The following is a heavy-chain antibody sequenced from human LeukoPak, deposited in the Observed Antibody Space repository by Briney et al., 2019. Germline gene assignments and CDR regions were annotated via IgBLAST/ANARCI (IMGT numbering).Heavy chain of an antibody. J-gene: IGHJ6*02. CDR1: GYNFPSHW. CDR3: ARWTTSGGEGYYYYGMDV. D-gene: IGHD2-15*01. Sequence: GESLKISCQTSGYNFPSHWIAWVRQIPGKGLEWMGIIYPGDSDVRYNPSFQGQVTISVDKTVKTAYLQWSSLKASDTAMYYCARWTTSGGEGYYYYGMDVWGQGTTVTVSS. V-gene: IGHV5-51*01. CDR2: IYPGDSDV.